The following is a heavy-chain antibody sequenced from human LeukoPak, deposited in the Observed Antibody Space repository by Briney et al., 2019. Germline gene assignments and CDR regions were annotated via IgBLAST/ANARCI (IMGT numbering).Heavy chain of an antibody. J-gene: IGHJ4*02. Sequence: ASVKVSCKASGYTFTSYGISWVRQAPGQGLAWMGWISADNGNTNYAQKLQGRVTMTTDTSTSTAYMELRSLRSDDTAVYYCARDGGYDSSGYFGLDYWGQGTLVTVSS. V-gene: IGHV1-18*01. D-gene: IGHD3-22*01. CDR1: GYTFTSYG. CDR2: ISADNGNT. CDR3: ARDGGYDSSGYFGLDY.